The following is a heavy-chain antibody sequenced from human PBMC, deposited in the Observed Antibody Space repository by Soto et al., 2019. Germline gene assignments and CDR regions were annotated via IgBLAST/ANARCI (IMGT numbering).Heavy chain of an antibody. CDR3: ARSAYYYYGMDV. CDR2: INPNSGGT. J-gene: IGHJ6*02. Sequence: ASVKVSCKASGYTFTGYYMHWVRQAPGQGLEWMGWINPNSGGTNYAQKLQGRVTMTRDTSISTAYMELSRLRSDDTAVYYCARSAYYYYGMDVWGQGTTVTVSS. CDR1: GYTFTGYY. V-gene: IGHV1-2*02.